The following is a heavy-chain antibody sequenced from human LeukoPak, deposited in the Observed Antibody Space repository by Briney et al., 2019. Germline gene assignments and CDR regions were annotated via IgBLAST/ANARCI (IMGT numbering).Heavy chain of an antibody. CDR1: GDSVYSYSAA. J-gene: IGHJ4*02. CDR2: TYYRSKWYN. Sequence: SQTLSLTCAISGDSVYSYSAAWNWIRQSPSRGLEWLGRTYYRSKWYNDYAVSVKSRITINPDTSKNQFSLQLNSVTPEDTAVYYCARGGINRVRGVSRNFDYWGQGTLVTVSS. CDR3: ARGGINRVRGVSRNFDY. D-gene: IGHD3-10*01. V-gene: IGHV6-1*01.